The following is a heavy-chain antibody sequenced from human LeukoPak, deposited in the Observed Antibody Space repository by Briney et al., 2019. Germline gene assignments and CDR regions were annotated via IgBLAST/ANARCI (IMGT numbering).Heavy chain of an antibody. CDR1: GGSISTYY. D-gene: IGHD1-26*01. CDR2: IFYSGST. CDR3: ARGEWDLLFDY. J-gene: IGHJ4*02. Sequence: TSETLSLTCTVSGGSISTYYWSWIRQPPGKGLEWIGHIFYSGSTNYNPSLKSRVTISVDTSKNQFSLKLSSVTAADTAVYYCARGEWDLLFDYWGQGTLVTISS. V-gene: IGHV4-59*01.